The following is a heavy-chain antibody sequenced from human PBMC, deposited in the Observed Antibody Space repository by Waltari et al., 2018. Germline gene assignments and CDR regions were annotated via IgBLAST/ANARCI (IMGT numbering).Heavy chain of an antibody. D-gene: IGHD3-22*01. CDR2: INAGNGNT. J-gene: IGHJ3*02. CDR1: GYTFTSYA. V-gene: IGHV1-3*01. CDR3: ARALIVVAWFAFDI. Sequence: QVQLVQSGAEVKKPGASVKVSCKASGYTFTSYAMHWVRQAPGQRLEWMGWINAGNGNTKYSQKFQGRVTITRDTSASTAYMELSSLRSEDTAVYYCARALIVVAWFAFDIWGQGTMVTVSS.